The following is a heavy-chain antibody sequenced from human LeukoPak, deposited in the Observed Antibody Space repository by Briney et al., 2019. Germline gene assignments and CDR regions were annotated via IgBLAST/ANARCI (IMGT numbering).Heavy chain of an antibody. CDR1: AGSISSYN. J-gene: IGHJ4*02. D-gene: IGHD3-22*01. V-gene: IGHV4-59*01. CDR3: ARGLTTYYDRSGDDY. Sequence: SENLSLTCTVSAGSISSYNWSWLRQPQGKGLEGNGYIYYSGRNNYNPSHKSRATISVDTSKTQFSLQLSSVTDADTAVYYCARGLTTYYDRSGDDYWGQGTLFTVSS. CDR2: IYYSGRN.